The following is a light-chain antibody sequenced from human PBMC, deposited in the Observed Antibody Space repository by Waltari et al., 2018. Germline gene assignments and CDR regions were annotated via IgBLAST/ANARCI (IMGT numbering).Light chain of an antibody. V-gene: IGLV4-69*01. CDR3: QTGGFGIWV. J-gene: IGLJ3*02. CDR2: VNSDGSR. Sequence: QLMLTQSPSASASLGASVKLTCTLSSGHSSYAIAWHQQQPEQGPRYLMKVNSDGSRSKGDGIPARFSGSSSGAERYLTISSLQSEDEAEYYCQTGGFGIWVFGGGTKLTVL. CDR1: SGHSSYA.